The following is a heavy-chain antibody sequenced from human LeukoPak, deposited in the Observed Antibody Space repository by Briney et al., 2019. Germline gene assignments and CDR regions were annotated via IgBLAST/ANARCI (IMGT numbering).Heavy chain of an antibody. CDR1: GYRFTSYW. Sequence: GESLKISCKGSGYRFTSYWIGWVRQMPGKGLEWMGIIYPSDSDTRYSPSFQGQVTISADESSSTAYLQWSSLKASDTAMYYCARLFGIRYFDWPSKPLYYYYYMDVWGKGTTVTVSS. CDR2: IYPSDSDT. J-gene: IGHJ6*03. D-gene: IGHD3-9*01. V-gene: IGHV5-51*01. CDR3: ARLFGIRYFDWPSKPLYYYYYMDV.